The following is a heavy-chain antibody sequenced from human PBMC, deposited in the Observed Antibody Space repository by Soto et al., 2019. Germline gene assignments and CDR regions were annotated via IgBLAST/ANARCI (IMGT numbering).Heavy chain of an antibody. D-gene: IGHD3-10*01. CDR2: IYRGGVT. Sequence: GWSLRLSCAASGFSVSNRYMSWVRQAPGRGLEWVSVIYRGGVTYYAESVKGRFTISRDNSNNTVYLQMNTLRPEDTAVYYCAREGGSYGPFDCWGQGTLVTVSS. CDR1: GFSVSNRY. CDR3: AREGGSYGPFDC. V-gene: IGHV3-53*01. J-gene: IGHJ4*02.